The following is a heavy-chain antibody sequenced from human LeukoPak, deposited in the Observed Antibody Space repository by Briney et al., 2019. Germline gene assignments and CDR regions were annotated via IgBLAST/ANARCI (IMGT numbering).Heavy chain of an antibody. CDR3: AKDSSSWYFDY. CDR2: IRYDGSNK. CDR1: GFTFSSYG. D-gene: IGHD6-13*01. J-gene: IGHJ4*02. Sequence: PGGSLRLSCAASGFTFSSYGMHWVRQAPGKGLEWVAFIRYDGSNKYYADSVKGRFTISRDNSKNTLYPQMNSLRAEDTAVYYCAKDSSSWYFDYWGQGTLVTVSS. V-gene: IGHV3-30*02.